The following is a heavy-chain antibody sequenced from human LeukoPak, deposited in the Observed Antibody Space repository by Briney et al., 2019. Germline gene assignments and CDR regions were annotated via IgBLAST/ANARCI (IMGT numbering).Heavy chain of an antibody. V-gene: IGHV3-23*01. CDR2: ISGSGGST. CDR1: GFTFRSYA. J-gene: IGHJ4*02. D-gene: IGHD1-26*01. Sequence: GGSLRLSCAASGFTFRSYAMRWVRQAPGKGLEWVSAISGSGGSTYYADSVKGRFTISRDNSKNTLYLQMNSLRAEDTAVYYCAKYLEWELLLDYWGQGTLVTVSS. CDR3: AKYLEWELLLDY.